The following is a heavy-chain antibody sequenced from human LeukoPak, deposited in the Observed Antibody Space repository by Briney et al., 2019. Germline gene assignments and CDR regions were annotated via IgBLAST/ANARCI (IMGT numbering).Heavy chain of an antibody. V-gene: IGHV4-59*01. CDR2: IYYSGST. J-gene: IGHJ4*02. CDR1: GGSISSYY. CDR3: ARQGPMTTVDY. Sequence: PSETLSLTCTVSGGSISSYYWSWIRQPPGKGLEWIGYIYYSGSTNYNPSLKSRSTISVTTSKNQFSLKLSSVTAADTAVYYCARQGPMTTVDYWGQGTLVTVSS. D-gene: IGHD4-11*01.